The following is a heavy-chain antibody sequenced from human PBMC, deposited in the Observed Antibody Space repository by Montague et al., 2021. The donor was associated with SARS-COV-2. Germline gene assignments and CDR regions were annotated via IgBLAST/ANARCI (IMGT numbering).Heavy chain of an antibody. CDR1: GDSISSSSYN. D-gene: IGHD1-1*01. Sequence: SETLSLTCTVSGDSISSSSYNWAWVRQPPGKGLEWLGCVHYSGCPYSNPSLKSRVTIYVDTSQNPLSLKLSSATAADTAVYYCTRHVHMTWPEPSPGFDYWGQGTLVTVSS. J-gene: IGHJ4*02. V-gene: IGHV4-39*01. CDR3: TRHVHMTWPEPSPGFDY. CDR2: VHYSGCP.